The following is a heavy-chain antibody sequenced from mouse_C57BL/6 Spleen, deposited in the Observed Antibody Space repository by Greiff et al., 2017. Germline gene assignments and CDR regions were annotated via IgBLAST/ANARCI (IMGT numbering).Heavy chain of an antibody. J-gene: IGHJ4*01. D-gene: IGHD2-5*01. CDR2: IDPENGDT. CDR3: TASNSYAMDY. CDR1: GFNIKDYY. V-gene: IGHV14-4*01. Sequence: VQLQQSGAELVRPGASVKLSCTASGFNIKDYYMHWVKQRPEQGLEWIGWIDPENGDTEYASQFQGKATITADTSSNTAYLQLSSLTSEDTAVYYCTASNSYAMDYWGQGTSVTVSS.